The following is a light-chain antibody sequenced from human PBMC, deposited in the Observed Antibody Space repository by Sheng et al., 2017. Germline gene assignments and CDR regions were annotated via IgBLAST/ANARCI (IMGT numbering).Light chain of an antibody. CDR1: QGLVDSDGTTY. J-gene: IGKJ1*01. Sequence: DVVMTQSPLSLAVTLGQPASISCRSSQGLVDSDGTTYLTWFHQRPGQSPRRLLYKVFHRDSGAPDRFSGSGSGTDFTLKISRVEAEDVGLYYCMQGTHWPRTFGQGTKVE. CDR3: MQGTHWPRT. V-gene: IGKV2-30*01. CDR2: KVF.